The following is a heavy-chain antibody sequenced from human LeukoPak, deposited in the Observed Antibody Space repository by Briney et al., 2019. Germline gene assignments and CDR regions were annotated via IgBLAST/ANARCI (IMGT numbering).Heavy chain of an antibody. CDR2: INHSGST. Sequence: PSETLSLTCAVYGGSFSGYYWSWIRQPPGKGLEWIGEINHSGSTNYNPSLKSRVTISVDTSKNQFSLKLSSVTAADTAVYYCARGSRGLVRGKYYYWGQGTLVTVSS. CDR1: GGSFSGYY. V-gene: IGHV4-34*01. D-gene: IGHD3-10*01. J-gene: IGHJ4*02. CDR3: ARGSRGLVRGKYYY.